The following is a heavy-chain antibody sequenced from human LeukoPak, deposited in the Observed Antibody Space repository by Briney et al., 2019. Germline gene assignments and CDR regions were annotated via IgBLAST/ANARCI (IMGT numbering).Heavy chain of an antibody. CDR1: GYTFTGYY. Sequence: ASVKVSCKASGYTFTGYYMHWVRQAPGQGLEWMGWINPNSGGTNYAQKFQGRVTMTRDTSISTAYMELSRLRSDDTAVYYCAREAYSSGWSAEYFQHWGQGTLVTVSS. CDR3: AREAYSSGWSAEYFQH. V-gene: IGHV1-2*02. D-gene: IGHD6-19*01. J-gene: IGHJ1*01. CDR2: INPNSGGT.